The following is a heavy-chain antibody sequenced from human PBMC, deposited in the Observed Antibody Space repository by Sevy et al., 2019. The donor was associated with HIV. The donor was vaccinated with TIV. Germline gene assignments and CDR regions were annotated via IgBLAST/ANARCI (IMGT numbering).Heavy chain of an antibody. CDR3: ATPRFDF. J-gene: IGHJ4*02. CDR2: MNTDGSST. CDR1: GFDFSSHW. Sequence: GGSLRLSCEASGFDFSSHWMQWVRQAPGKGLVWVSRMNTDGSSTNYAYSVKGRFSISRDKAKNTLYLEMNNLRDEDTAVYYCATPRFDFWGPGTLVNVSS. V-gene: IGHV3-74*01.